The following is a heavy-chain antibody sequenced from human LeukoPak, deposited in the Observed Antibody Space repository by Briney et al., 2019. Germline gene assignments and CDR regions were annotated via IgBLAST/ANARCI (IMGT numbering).Heavy chain of an antibody. J-gene: IGHJ2*01. D-gene: IGHD2-15*01. CDR3: AKEAHCSGGSCYNYWYFDL. V-gene: IGHV3-23*01. Sequence: PGGSLRLSCAASGFTFSSYAIHWVRQAPGKGLEWVSAISGSGGSTYYADSVKGRFTISRDNSKNTLYLQMNSLRAEDTAVYYCAKEAHCSGGSCYNYWYFDLWGRGTLVTVSS. CDR1: GFTFSSYA. CDR2: ISGSGGST.